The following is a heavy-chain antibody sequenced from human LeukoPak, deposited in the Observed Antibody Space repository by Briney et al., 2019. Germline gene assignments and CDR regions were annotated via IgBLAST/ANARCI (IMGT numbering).Heavy chain of an antibody. Sequence: SETLSLTCTVSGGSISSGGYYWSWIRQHPGKGLEWIGYIYYSGSTYYNSSLKSRVTISVDTSKNQFSLKLSSVTAADTAVYYCARKMSYCSSTSCYWDFAYYYGMDVWGQGTTVTVSS. CDR3: ARKMSYCSSTSCYWDFAYYYGMDV. CDR2: IYYSGST. V-gene: IGHV4-31*03. J-gene: IGHJ6*02. CDR1: GGSISSGGYY. D-gene: IGHD2-2*01.